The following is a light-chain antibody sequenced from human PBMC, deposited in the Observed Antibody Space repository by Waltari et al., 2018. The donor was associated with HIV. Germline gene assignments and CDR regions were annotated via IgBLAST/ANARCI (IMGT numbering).Light chain of an antibody. V-gene: IGLV1-44*01. Sequence: QSVMTQPASASRTPGQRGIRSSSGSRCTVGSLPVNGYQQLPGTAPKLLIYSFNQPPSVVPHRFSGAKAGTSASLAINGLQSEDEADYYCAVWDGRLDHYVFGTGTKVTVL. CDR2: SFN. J-gene: IGLJ1*01. CDR3: AVWDGRLDHYV. CDR1: RCTVGSLP.